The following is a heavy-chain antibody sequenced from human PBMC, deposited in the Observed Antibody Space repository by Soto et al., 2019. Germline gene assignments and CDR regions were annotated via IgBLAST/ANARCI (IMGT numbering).Heavy chain of an antibody. J-gene: IGHJ6*02. D-gene: IGHD3-10*01. CDR2: MGGAGAR. CDR3: TRAAFGDGMDL. V-gene: IGHV3-13*01. CDR1: GFPYNRYD. Sequence: EVQLVESGGGLVQPGGSLRLSCAAFGFPYNRYDMHWVRQVTGKGLEWVSSMGGAGAREYADSVKGRFIISRDNAKNSLYLQMDSLRVGDTAVYYCTRAAFGDGMDLWGQGTPVTVSS.